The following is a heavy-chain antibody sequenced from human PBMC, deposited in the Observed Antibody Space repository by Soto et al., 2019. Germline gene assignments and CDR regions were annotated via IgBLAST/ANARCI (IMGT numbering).Heavy chain of an antibody. CDR1: GFTFSSYA. CDR3: ARDLKSYYGSGSYYLAYYYYGMDV. V-gene: IGHV3-30-3*01. D-gene: IGHD3-10*01. CDR2: ISYDGSNK. Sequence: QVQLVESGGGVVQPGRSLRLSCAASGFTFSSYAKHWVRQAPGKGLEWVAVISYDGSNKYYADSVKGRFTISRDNSKNPLYLQLNRLSAEDRAVYYCARDLKSYYGSGSYYLAYYYYGMDVWGQGTTVTVSS. J-gene: IGHJ6*01.